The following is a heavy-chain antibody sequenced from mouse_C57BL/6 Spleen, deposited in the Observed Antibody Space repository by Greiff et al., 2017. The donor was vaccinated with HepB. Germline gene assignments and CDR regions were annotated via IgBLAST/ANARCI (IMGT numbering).Heavy chain of an antibody. CDR3: ARQEGL. D-gene: IGHD3-3*01. CDR2: ISSGGSYT. Sequence: EVQLVESGGDLVKPGGSLKLSCAASGFTFSSYGMSWVRQTPDKRLEWVATISSGGSYTYYPDSVKGRFTISRDNAKNTLYLQMSSLKSEDTAMYYCARQEGLWGQGTTLTVSS. J-gene: IGHJ2*01. V-gene: IGHV5-6*01. CDR1: GFTFSSYG.